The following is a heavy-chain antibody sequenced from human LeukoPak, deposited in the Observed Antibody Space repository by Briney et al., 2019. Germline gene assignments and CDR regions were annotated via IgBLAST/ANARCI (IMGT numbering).Heavy chain of an antibody. CDR1: GGSISSGGYY. V-gene: IGHV4-31*03. Sequence: PSETLSLTCTVSGGSISSGGYYWSWIRQHPGKGLEWIGYIYYSGSTYYNPSLKSRVTISVDTSKNQFSLKLSSVTAADTAVYYCARSDYDFWSIFDYWGQGTLVTVSS. J-gene: IGHJ4*02. CDR2: IYYSGST. D-gene: IGHD3-3*01. CDR3: ARSDYDFWSIFDY.